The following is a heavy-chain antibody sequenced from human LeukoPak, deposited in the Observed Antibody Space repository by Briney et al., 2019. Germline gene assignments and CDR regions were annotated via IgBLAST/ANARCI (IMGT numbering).Heavy chain of an antibody. CDR3: AKSSLEGGLDS. V-gene: IGHV3-74*01. Sequence: GGSLRLSCAASGFTFSSYWMHWVRQAPGKGLVWVSRINSDGSSTSYADSVKGRFTISRDNAKNTLFLQMNSLRAEDTAVYYCAKSSLEGGLDSWGQGTLVTVSS. CDR1: GFTFSSYW. J-gene: IGHJ4*02. D-gene: IGHD3-16*01. CDR2: INSDGSST.